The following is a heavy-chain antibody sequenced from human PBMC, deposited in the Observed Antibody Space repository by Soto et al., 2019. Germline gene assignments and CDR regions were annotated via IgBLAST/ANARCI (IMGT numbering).Heavy chain of an antibody. D-gene: IGHD4-17*01. CDR2: IYYSGST. J-gene: IGHJ6*02. CDR3: ARHYDYGYYYYGMDV. CDR1: GGSISSSSYY. Sequence: SETLSLTCTVSGGSISSSSYYWGWIRQPPGKGLEWIGSIYYSGSTYYNPSLKSRVTISVDTSKNQFSLKLSSVTAADTAVYYCARHYDYGYYYYGMDVWGQGTTVTVSS. V-gene: IGHV4-39*01.